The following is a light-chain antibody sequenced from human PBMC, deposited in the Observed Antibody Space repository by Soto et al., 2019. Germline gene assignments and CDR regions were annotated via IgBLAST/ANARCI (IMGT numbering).Light chain of an antibody. V-gene: IGKV3-15*01. J-gene: IGKJ3*01. CDR1: QGVSSN. CDR2: GAS. Sequence: EIAMTQSPATLSVSPGERATLSCRASQGVSSNLAWYQQKPGLAPRLLIYGASTRATGIPARFSGSGSGTEFTLTISSLQSEDFAVYYCQQYDNRPPFTFGPGTRVDIK. CDR3: QQYDNRPPFT.